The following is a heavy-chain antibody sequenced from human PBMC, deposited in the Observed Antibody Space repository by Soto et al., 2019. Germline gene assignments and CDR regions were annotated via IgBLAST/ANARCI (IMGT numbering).Heavy chain of an antibody. CDR1: GYTFTSYG. CDR2: ISAYNGNT. J-gene: IGHJ1*01. V-gene: IGHV1-18*01. CDR3: ARWDIVLPYFQH. D-gene: IGHD2-8*01. Sequence: ASVKVSCKASGYTFTSYGISWVRQAPGQGLEWMGWISAYNGNTNYAQKLRGRVTMTTDTSTSTAYMELMSLRSDGTAVYYCARWDIVLPYFQHWGQGILVTVSS.